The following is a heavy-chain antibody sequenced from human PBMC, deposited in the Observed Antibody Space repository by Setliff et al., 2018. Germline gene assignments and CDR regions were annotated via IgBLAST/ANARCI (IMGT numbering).Heavy chain of an antibody. CDR3: VPQGPGYGNGWWTNWFDP. Sequence: GGSLRLSCATSGFTFSDYYMSWIRQTPGKGLEWVAYISSSGSLIYYPDSVKGRFTISRDNAKNSLYLQMNSLRAEDTAVYYCVPQGPGYGNGWWTNWFDPWGQGTLVTVSS. V-gene: IGHV3-11*01. D-gene: IGHD6-19*01. J-gene: IGHJ5*02. CDR2: ISSSGSLI. CDR1: GFTFSDYY.